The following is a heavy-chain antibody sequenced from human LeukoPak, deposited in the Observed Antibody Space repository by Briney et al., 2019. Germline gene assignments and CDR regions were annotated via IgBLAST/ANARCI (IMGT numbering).Heavy chain of an antibody. CDR3: VSRAGRPWGPFDD. V-gene: IGHV3-74*01. J-gene: IGHJ4*02. CDR2: INSDGSTT. Sequence: GGSLRLSCAASGFTFSSYWMHWVRQAPGKGLVWVSRINSDGSTTYYADSVKGRFTISRDNAKNTLYLHMNSLRAEDTAVYYCVSRAGRPWGPFDDWGQGTLVTVSS. CDR1: GFTFSSYW. D-gene: IGHD7-27*01.